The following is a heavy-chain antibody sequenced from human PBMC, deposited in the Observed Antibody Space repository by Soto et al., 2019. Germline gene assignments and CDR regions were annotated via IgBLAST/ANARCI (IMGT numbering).Heavy chain of an antibody. D-gene: IGHD6-19*01. CDR1: GFTFSSYA. CDR2: ISGSGGST. CDR3: AKEIGIAVAGVGDY. V-gene: IGHV3-23*01. J-gene: IGHJ4*02. Sequence: ESGGGLVQPGGSLRLSCAASGFTFSSYAMSWVRQAPGKGLEWVSAISGSGGSTYYAYSVKGRFTISRDNSKSTLYLQMNSLRAEETAVYDFAKEIGIAVAGVGDYWGQGTLVTVSS.